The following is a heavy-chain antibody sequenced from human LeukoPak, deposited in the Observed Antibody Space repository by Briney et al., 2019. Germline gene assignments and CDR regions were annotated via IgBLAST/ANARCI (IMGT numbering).Heavy chain of an antibody. D-gene: IGHD5-18*01. V-gene: IGHV3-53*01. CDR2: TYSGGST. CDR1: GFTVSSNY. Sequence: GGSLRLPCAASGFTVSSNYMSWVRQAPGKGLEWVSVTYSGGSTYYADSVKGRFTISRDNSKNTLYFQMNSLRAEDTAVYYCASKRGYNYGYDNWGQGTLVTVSS. J-gene: IGHJ4*02. CDR3: ASKRGYNYGYDN.